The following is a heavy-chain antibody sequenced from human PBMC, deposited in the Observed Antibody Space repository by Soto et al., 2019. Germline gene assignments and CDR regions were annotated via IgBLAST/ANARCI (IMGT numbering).Heavy chain of an antibody. CDR3: ARPLWRDDYNWGYFDL. V-gene: IGHV3-30-3*01. J-gene: IGHJ2*01. D-gene: IGHD4-4*01. Sequence: QVQLVESGGGVVQPGRSLRLSCAASGFTFSSYAMHWVRQAPGKGLEWVAVISYGGSNKYYAHSVQGRFTITRDHSKHTLYLHMNSLSTEDTAVYYSARPLWRDDYNWGYFDLWGRGTLVTVSS. CDR2: ISYGGSNK. CDR1: GFTFSSYA.